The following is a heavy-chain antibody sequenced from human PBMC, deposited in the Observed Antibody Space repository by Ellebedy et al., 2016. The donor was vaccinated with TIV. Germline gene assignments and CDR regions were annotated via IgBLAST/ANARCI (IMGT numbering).Heavy chain of an antibody. CDR2: ISYDGGLE. J-gene: IGHJ4*02. D-gene: IGHD4-17*01. CDR3: AKDGDYGEEYFFDY. Sequence: GGSLRLXXAASGFTLSSYALHWVRQAPGKGLEWVATISYDGGLEFYADSVRGRFTISRDNSKNTLYLQMTSLRAGDTAVYYCAKDGDYGEEYFFDYWGQGTLVTVSS. V-gene: IGHV3-30*04. CDR1: GFTLSSYA.